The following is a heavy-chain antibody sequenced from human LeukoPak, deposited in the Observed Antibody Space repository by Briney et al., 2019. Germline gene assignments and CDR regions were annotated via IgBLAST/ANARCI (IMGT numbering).Heavy chain of an antibody. CDR1: GFTFSNCV. CDR3: AKNWDCSISSTFDS. J-gene: IGHJ4*02. Sequence: GGSLRLSCAASGFTFSNCVINWVRQAPGKGLEWVSTISTSGGTTYYADSVKGRFTISRDSSKNTPYMQMNSLRAEDTALYYCAKNWDCSISSTFDSWGQGTLVTVSS. D-gene: IGHD6-6*01. V-gene: IGHV3-23*01. CDR2: ISTSGGTT.